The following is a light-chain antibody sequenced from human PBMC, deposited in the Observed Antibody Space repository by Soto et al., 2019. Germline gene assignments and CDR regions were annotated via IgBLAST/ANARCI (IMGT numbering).Light chain of an antibody. V-gene: IGLV2-14*01. CDR2: EVS. Sequence: QSVMTQPASVSGSPGRSLTISCTGTSSDVGGSSYVSWYQQHPGKAPKLIIYEVSNRPSGVSDRFSGSKSGNTASLTISGLQAEDEADYHCSSYTSSITLRYVFGAGTKVTVL. J-gene: IGLJ1*01. CDR3: SSYTSSITLRYV. CDR1: SSDVGGSSY.